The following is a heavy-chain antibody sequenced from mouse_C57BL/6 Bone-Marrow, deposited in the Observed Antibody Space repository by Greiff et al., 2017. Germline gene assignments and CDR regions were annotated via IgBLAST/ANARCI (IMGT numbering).Heavy chain of an antibody. Sequence: EVQLQQSGPELVKPGASVKISCTASGYTFTDYDMDWVKQSHGKSLEWIGDITPNSGGTIYNEKFKGKATLTVDKSSSTAYLELRSLTSEDTAVYYCARCSYYAMDYWGQGTSVTVSA. CDR1: GYTFTDYD. V-gene: IGHV1-18*01. J-gene: IGHJ4*01. CDR2: ITPNSGGT. D-gene: IGHD1-1*01. CDR3: ARCSYYAMDY.